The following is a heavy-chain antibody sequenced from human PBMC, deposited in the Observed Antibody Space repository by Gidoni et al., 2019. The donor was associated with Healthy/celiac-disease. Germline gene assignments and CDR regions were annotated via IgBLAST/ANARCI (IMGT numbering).Heavy chain of an antibody. Sequence: EVQLVESGGGLVQPGGSLRLSCAASGFTFSSYWMHWVRQAPGKGLVWVSRINSDGSSTSYADSVKGRFTISRDNAKNTLYLQMNSLRAEDTAVYYCARGGRILEPYQHFDYWGQGTLVTVSS. V-gene: IGHV3-74*01. J-gene: IGHJ4*02. CDR3: ARGGRILEPYQHFDY. D-gene: IGHD1-1*01. CDR1: GFTFSSYW. CDR2: INSDGSST.